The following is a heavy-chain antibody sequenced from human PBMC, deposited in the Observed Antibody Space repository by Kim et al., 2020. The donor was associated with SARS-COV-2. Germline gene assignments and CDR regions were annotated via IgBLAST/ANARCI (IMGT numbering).Heavy chain of an antibody. V-gene: IGHV3-74*01. Sequence: GGSLRLSCAASEFTFSNYWMHWVRQAPGKGLVWVSRINSDGNSTNYADSVKGRFTISRDNAKNTLYLQMNSLRAEDTAVYYCARRASGVRGVAFDYWGQG. D-gene: IGHD3-10*01. CDR1: EFTFSNYW. CDR2: INSDGNST. CDR3: ARRASGVRGVAFDY. J-gene: IGHJ4*02.